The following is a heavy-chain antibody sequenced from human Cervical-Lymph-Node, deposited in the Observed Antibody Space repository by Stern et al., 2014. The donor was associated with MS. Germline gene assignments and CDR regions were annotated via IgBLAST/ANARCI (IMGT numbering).Heavy chain of an antibody. D-gene: IGHD6-13*01. Sequence: VQLVEPGAEVKKPGSSVKVSCKASGRTFSSYAINWVRQAPRPGLAWMAGIIRIFGTANYAQKFQGRVTITADESTSTAYMELSSLRSEDTAVYYCARDVPAAGSSYYGMDVWGQGTTVTVSS. CDR3: ARDVPAAGSSYYGMDV. CDR1: GRTFSSYA. CDR2: IIRIFGTA. J-gene: IGHJ6*02. V-gene: IGHV1-69*01.